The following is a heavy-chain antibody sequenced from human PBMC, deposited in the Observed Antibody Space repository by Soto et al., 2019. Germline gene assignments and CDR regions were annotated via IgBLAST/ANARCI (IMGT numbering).Heavy chain of an antibody. Sequence: SETLSLTCTVSGGSISSGGYYWSWIRQHPGKGLEWIGYIYYSGSTYYNPSLKSRVTISVDTSKNQFSLKLSSVTAADTAVYYCARDPGGDEYQGGFDYWGQGTLVTVSS. J-gene: IGHJ4*02. CDR1: GGSISSGGYY. V-gene: IGHV4-31*03. D-gene: IGHD2-21*02. CDR2: IYYSGST. CDR3: ARDPGGDEYQGGFDY.